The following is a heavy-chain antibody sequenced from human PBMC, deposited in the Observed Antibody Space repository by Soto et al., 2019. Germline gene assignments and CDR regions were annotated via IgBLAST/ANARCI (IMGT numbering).Heavy chain of an antibody. V-gene: IGHV4-61*01. CDR3: ARDQGGSYYWVHAFDI. Sequence: SETLSLTCTVSGGAVSSGSYYWSWIRQPPGKGLEWIGYIYYSGSTNYNPSLKSRVTISVETSKNQFSLKLSSVTAADTAVYYCARDQGGSYYWVHAFDICGQGTMVTVSS. CDR1: GGAVSSGSYY. D-gene: IGHD1-26*01. J-gene: IGHJ3*02. CDR2: IYYSGST.